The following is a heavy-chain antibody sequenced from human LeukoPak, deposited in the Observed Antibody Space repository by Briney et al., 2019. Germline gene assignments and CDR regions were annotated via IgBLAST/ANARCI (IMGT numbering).Heavy chain of an antibody. CDR1: GFTFSNAW. D-gene: IGHD5-18*01. J-gene: IGHJ4*02. Sequence: GGALRLSCAVSGFTFSNAWMSWVRQAPGTGLEWVGRIKSKTDGGTTDYAAPVKGRFTISRDDSKNTLYLQMNSLITEDTAVYYCTTDRDTTMVRHFTLFDYWGQGTLVSVSS. CDR3: TTDRDTTMVRHFTLFDY. V-gene: IGHV3-15*01. CDR2: IKSKTDGGTT.